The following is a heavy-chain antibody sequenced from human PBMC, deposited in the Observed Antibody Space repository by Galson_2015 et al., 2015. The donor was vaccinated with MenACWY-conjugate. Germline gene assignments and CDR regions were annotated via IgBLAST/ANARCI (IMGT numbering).Heavy chain of an antibody. CDR3: AGLPIGYCSGRTCFGWFDP. V-gene: IGHV4-59*01. D-gene: IGHD2-15*01. Sequence: SETLSLTCTVSRGSISGYYWSWIRQPPGKGLEWIGYNSHNGIYNSNPSLESRVTVLVDTSKNQFSLSLRSLTAADTAVYYCAGLPIGYCSGRTCFGWFDPWGQGTLVTVSS. CDR2: NSHNGIY. J-gene: IGHJ5*02. CDR1: RGSISGYY.